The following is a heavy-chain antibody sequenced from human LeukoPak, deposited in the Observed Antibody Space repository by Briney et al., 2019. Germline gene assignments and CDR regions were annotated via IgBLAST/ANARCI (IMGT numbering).Heavy chain of an antibody. V-gene: IGHV3-33*01. J-gene: IGHJ5*02. CDR2: IWYDGSNK. CDR3: ARDSGVEYNWFDP. CDR1: GFTFSSYG. Sequence: GGSLRLSCAASGFTFSSYGMHWVRQAPGKGLEWVAVIWYDGSNKCYADSVKGRFTISRDNSKNTLYLQMNSLRAEDTAVYYCARDSGVEYNWFDPWGQGTLVTVSS. D-gene: IGHD6-19*01.